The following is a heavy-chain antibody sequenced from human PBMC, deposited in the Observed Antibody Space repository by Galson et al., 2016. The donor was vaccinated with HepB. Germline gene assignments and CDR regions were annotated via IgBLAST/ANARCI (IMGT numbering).Heavy chain of an antibody. CDR2: IYYSGST. CDR3: ARLGEYCSGGSCYSEFDY. J-gene: IGHJ4*02. D-gene: IGHD2-15*01. Sequence: SETLSLTCTVSGGSISSSSYFWGWIRQPPGKGLEWIGSIYYSGSTYYNSSLNSRVTISVDTSKNQFSLKLSSVTAADTAVYYCARLGEYCSGGSCYSEFDYWGQGTLVTVSS. CDR1: GGSISSSSYF. V-gene: IGHV4-39*01.